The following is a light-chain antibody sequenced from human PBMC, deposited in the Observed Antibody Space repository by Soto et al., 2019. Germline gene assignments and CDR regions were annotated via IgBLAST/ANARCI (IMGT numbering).Light chain of an antibody. V-gene: IGKV3-11*01. CDR2: DAS. CDR1: QTVGTF. Sequence: EIVLTQSPATLSLSPGERATLSCRASQTVGTFLAWYQQKPGQAPRLVIYDASKRATGIPASFSGTGSGTDFALTISSIETEDFASYYRHHLTNWPRTLGQGTKL. J-gene: IGKJ2*01. CDR3: HHLTNWPRT.